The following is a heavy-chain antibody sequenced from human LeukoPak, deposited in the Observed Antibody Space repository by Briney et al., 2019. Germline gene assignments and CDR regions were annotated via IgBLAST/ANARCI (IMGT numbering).Heavy chain of an antibody. D-gene: IGHD3-3*01. J-gene: IGHJ6*02. Sequence: PSETLSLTCTVSGGSISSYYWSWIRQPPGKGLEWIGYIYYSGSTNYNPSLKSRVTISVDTSKNQFSLKLSSVTAADTAVYYCARHNYDFWSGYYPDKGAYYYYYGMDVWGQGTTVTVSS. CDR3: ARHNYDFWSGYYPDKGAYYYYYGMDV. V-gene: IGHV4-59*08. CDR1: GGSISSYY. CDR2: IYYSGST.